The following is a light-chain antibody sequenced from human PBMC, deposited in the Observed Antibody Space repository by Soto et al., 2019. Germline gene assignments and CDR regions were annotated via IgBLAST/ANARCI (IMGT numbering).Light chain of an antibody. V-gene: IGKV1-12*01. CDR1: RGIGSW. CDR3: QQADSVPFT. Sequence: DIQMTQSPSFVSASVGDAVTITCRASRGIGSWLVWYQKKAGKDPKLLITASSDLQSGFPSRFSASGSGTDFTLTISSLQPEDFATYYCQQADSVPFTFGQGTNLEI. CDR2: ASS. J-gene: IGKJ2*01.